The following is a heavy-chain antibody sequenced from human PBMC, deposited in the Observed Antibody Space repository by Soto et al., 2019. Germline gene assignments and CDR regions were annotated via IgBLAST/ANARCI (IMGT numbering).Heavy chain of an antibody. Sequence: EVQLVESGGGLVQPGRSLRLSCAASGFTFEDYAMHWVRQAPGKGLEGGSGISWNSGSIVYADSVKGRFTLSRDNAKNSLYLQMNSLRAEDTALYYCAKDRGLVLSFYFDYWGQGTLVTVSS. CDR1: GFTFEDYA. CDR2: ISWNSGSI. D-gene: IGHD6-19*01. J-gene: IGHJ4*02. V-gene: IGHV3-9*01. CDR3: AKDRGLVLSFYFDY.